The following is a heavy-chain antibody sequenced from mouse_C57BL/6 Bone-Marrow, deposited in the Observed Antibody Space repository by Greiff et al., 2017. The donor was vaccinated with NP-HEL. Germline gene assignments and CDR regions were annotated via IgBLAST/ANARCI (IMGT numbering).Heavy chain of an antibody. Sequence: VQLQESGPELVKPGASVKISCKASGYSFTSYYIHWVKQRPGQGLEWIGWIYPGSGNTKYNEKFKGKATLTAYTSSSTAYMQLSSLTSEDSAVYYCARDYDRFYWGQGTTLTVSS. V-gene: IGHV1-66*01. CDR1: GYSFTSYY. D-gene: IGHD2-4*01. CDR3: ARDYDRFY. CDR2: IYPGSGNT. J-gene: IGHJ2*01.